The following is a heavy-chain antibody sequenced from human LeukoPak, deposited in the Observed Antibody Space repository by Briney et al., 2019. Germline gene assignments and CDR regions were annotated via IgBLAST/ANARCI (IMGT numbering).Heavy chain of an antibody. CDR1: GFAFNIYG. CDR2: TSANGFNT. Sequence: GGSLRLSCAASGFAFNIYGMSWVRQAPGQGLGWVSATSANGFNTFYADSVRGRFTISRDNSRNTLYLQMNSLRAEDTAIYYCAKDLRGSFDYWGQGILVTVSS. V-gene: IGHV3-23*01. D-gene: IGHD3-9*01. CDR3: AKDLRGSFDY. J-gene: IGHJ4*02.